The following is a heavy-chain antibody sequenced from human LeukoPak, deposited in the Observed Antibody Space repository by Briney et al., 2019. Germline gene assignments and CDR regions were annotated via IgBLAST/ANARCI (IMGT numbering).Heavy chain of an antibody. V-gene: IGHV1-18*01. D-gene: IGHD2-2*01. CDR1: GYTFTCYG. J-gene: IGHJ5*02. CDR2: ISGHNTGK. CDR3: ARVGRDCSDTSCHWYDWLDP. Sequence: ASVKVSCKAFGYTFTCYGISWVRQVPGQGLGWMGWISGHNTGKHYAQKFQGRVTMTTETSTSTAYMELRSLTSDDTAVYYCARVGRDCSDTSCHWYDWLDPGGQGSLVTVSS.